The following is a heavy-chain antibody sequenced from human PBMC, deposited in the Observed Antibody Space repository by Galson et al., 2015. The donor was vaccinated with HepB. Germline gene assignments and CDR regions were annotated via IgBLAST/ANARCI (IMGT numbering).Heavy chain of an antibody. V-gene: IGHV3-21*01. CDR3: ARDWEGDDYAMFDS. CDR2: IRSSGTYM. CDR1: GFTLSNSV. J-gene: IGHJ4*02. D-gene: IGHD3-16*01. Sequence: SLRLSCAASGFTLSNSVMNWVRQAPGKSLEWVSSIRSSGTYMYYADSVKGRFTISRENAKNALYLQMNSLRAEDTAVYFCARDWEGDDYAMFDSWGQGTLVAVSS.